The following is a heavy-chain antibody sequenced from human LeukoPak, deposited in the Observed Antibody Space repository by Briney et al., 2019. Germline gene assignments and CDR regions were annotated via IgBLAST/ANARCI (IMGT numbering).Heavy chain of an antibody. J-gene: IGHJ4*02. V-gene: IGHV4-59*08. Sequence: SETLSLTCTVSGGSLINYYWSWIRQPPRKGLEWLGYIFYNGVTYSNPSLESRVAISLDTSNNQLFLHLNSVTAAATAVYFCARHDNVPVIRRGFDFWGQGTLVTVSS. CDR3: ARHDNVPVIRRGFDF. CDR2: IFYNGVT. D-gene: IGHD2-21*02. CDR1: GGSLINYY.